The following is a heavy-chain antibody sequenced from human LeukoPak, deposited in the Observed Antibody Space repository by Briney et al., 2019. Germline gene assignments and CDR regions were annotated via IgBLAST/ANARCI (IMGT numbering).Heavy chain of an antibody. D-gene: IGHD4-23*01. J-gene: IGHJ4*02. V-gene: IGHV3-48*02. CDR2: IGNSISTI. Sequence: GGSLRLSCAASGFTFSKYSMNWVRQAPGKGQEWVSYIGNSISTIYYADSVKGRFTISRDNAKNSLYLQMNSLRDEDTAVYYCARDSDDGGYSDYWGQGTLVTVSS. CDR3: ARDSDDGGYSDY. CDR1: GFTFSKYS.